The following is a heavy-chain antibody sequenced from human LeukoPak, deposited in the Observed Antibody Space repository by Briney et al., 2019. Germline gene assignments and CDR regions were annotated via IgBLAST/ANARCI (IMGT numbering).Heavy chain of an antibody. J-gene: IGHJ4*02. CDR3: ARDKYYDFWSGYSFDY. Sequence: PGGSLRLSCAASGFTFSTYCMSWVRQAPGKGLEWVAIIKQDGSEKYYVDSVKGRFTISRDNAKYSLYLQMNSLRAEDTAVYYCARDKYYDFWSGYSFDYWGQGTLVTVSS. CDR1: GFTFSTYC. V-gene: IGHV3-7*01. D-gene: IGHD3-3*01. CDR2: IKQDGSEK.